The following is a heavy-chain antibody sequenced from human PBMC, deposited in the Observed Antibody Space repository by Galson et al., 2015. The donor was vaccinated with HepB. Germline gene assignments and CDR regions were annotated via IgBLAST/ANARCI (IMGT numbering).Heavy chain of an antibody. V-gene: IGHV4-39*01. CDR1: GGSIRSSSYY. D-gene: IGHD3-10*01. Sequence: ETLSLTCTVSGGSIRSSSYYWGWIRQPPGKGLEWIGTFYYREGPYYNPSLKSRATISEDSSKNQFSLKLTFVTAADTAVYYCARHILDTSAFFDYWGQGTLVAVSS. CDR3: ARHILDTSAFFDY. J-gene: IGHJ4*02. CDR2: FYYREGP.